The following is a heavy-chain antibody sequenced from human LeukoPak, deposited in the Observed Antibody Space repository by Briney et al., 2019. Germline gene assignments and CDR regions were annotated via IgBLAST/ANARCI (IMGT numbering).Heavy chain of an antibody. CDR1: GGTFSSYA. D-gene: IGHD2-8*02. CDR2: ISGYNGNT. Sequence: VASVKVSCKASGGTFSSYAISWVRQAPGQGPEWMGWISGYNGNTKYAQKFQDRVIMTTDTSTSTVSMELRSLRSDDTAVYYCAREDCVSGVCYLGDYWGQGTLVTVFS. V-gene: IGHV1-18*01. CDR3: AREDCVSGVCYLGDY. J-gene: IGHJ4*02.